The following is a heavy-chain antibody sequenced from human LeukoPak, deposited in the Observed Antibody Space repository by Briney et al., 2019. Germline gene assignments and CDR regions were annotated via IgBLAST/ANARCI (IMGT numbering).Heavy chain of an antibody. V-gene: IGHV1-18*01. CDR3: ARDSDSSGYQNWFDP. D-gene: IGHD3-22*01. J-gene: IGHJ5*02. Sequence: ASVKVSCKASGYTFTSYGISWVRQAPGQGLEWMGWISAYNGNTNYAQKLQGRVTMTTDTSTSTAYMELRSLRSDDTAVYYCARDSDSSGYQNWFDPWGQGTLVTVSS. CDR1: GYTFTSYG. CDR2: ISAYNGNT.